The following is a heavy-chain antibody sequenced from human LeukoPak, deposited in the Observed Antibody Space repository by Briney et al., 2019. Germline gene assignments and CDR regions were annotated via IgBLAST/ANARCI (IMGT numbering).Heavy chain of an antibody. CDR1: GGSISSSSYY. V-gene: IGHV4-39*07. Sequence: SETLSLTCTVSGGSISSSSYYWGWIRQPPGKGLEWIGSIYYSGSTYYNPSLKSRVTISVDTSKNQFFLKLSSVTAADTAVYYCARDLWFGELHNWFDPWGQGTLVTVSS. J-gene: IGHJ5*02. D-gene: IGHD3-10*01. CDR2: IYYSGST. CDR3: ARDLWFGELHNWFDP.